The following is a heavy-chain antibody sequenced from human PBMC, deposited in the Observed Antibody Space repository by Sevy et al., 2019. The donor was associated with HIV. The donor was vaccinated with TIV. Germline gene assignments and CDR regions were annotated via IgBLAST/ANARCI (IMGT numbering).Heavy chain of an antibody. Sequence: GGSLRLSCSASGFTFFNAWMSWVRQAPGKGLEWVGRIKSETDGGTTEYAAAGQGRFTISRDSSKNMLYLQMNSLRAEDTAVYYCAKGVLGELSLSLFDIWGQGTLVTVSS. J-gene: IGHJ3*02. CDR1: GFTFFNAW. CDR2: IKSETDGGTT. D-gene: IGHD3-16*02. CDR3: AKGVLGELSLSLFDI. V-gene: IGHV3-15*01.